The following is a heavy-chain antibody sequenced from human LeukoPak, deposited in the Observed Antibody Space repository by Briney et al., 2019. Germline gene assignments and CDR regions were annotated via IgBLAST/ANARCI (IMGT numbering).Heavy chain of an antibody. CDR3: ARKYSSSWADY. V-gene: IGHV1-2*02. J-gene: IGHJ4*02. D-gene: IGHD6-13*01. CDR2: INLKSGVT. CDR1: GYTFTNYY. Sequence: GASVKVSCKTSGYTFTNYYIHWVRQAPGQGLEWMGWINLKSGVTQYSKKFQGRVTMTRDTSITTAYMEVSRLTSDDTAVYYCARKYSSSWADYWGQGTLVIVSS.